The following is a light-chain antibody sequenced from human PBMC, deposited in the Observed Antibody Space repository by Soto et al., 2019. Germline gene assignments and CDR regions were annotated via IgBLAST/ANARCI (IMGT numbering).Light chain of an antibody. J-gene: IGKJ1*01. CDR2: EAS. CDR1: QSISIR. Sequence: DIQMTQSPSTLSASVGDRVTITCRASQSISIRLAWYQQKPGEAPKRLIYEASSLQGGVPARFSGSGSATEFTLTISRLQPDDFATYYCQQYESYSRTFGQGTKVEIK. CDR3: QQYESYSRT. V-gene: IGKV1-5*03.